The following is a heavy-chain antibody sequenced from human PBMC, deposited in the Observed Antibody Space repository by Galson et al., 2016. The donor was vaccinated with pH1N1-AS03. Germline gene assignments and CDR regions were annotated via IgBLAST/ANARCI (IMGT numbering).Heavy chain of an antibody. Sequence: SLRLSCAASEFIFGDFWMAWVRQAPGKGPEWVANINQDGVKKHYVDSVEGRFTVSRDNAKNSLYLQMNSLRVEDTALYFCVRDYSPGSRNDGWYDAFDIWGRGTLVTVSS. V-gene: IGHV3-7*01. CDR3: VRDYSPGSRNDGWYDAFDI. D-gene: IGHD1-1*01. CDR2: INQDGVKK. CDR1: EFIFGDFW. J-gene: IGHJ3*02.